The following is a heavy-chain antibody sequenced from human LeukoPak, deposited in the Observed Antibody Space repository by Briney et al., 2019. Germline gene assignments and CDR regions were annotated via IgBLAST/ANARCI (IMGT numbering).Heavy chain of an antibody. CDR2: ISYDGSNK. J-gene: IGHJ3*02. D-gene: IGHD6-6*01. Sequence: GGSLRLSCAASGFTFSSYAMHWVRQAPGKGLEWVAVISYDGSNKYYADSVKGRFTISRDNSKNTLYLQMNSLRAEDTAVYYCARCHSAARPNDAFDIWGQGTMVTVSS. V-gene: IGHV3-30-3*01. CDR3: ARCHSAARPNDAFDI. CDR1: GFTFSSYA.